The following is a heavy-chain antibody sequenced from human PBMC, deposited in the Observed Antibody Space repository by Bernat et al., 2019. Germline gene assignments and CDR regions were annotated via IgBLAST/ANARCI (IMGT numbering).Heavy chain of an antibody. CDR2: IKQDGSEK. D-gene: IGHD3-22*01. Sequence: DVQLVESGGGFVQPGGSLRLSCAVSGFTFSSHWMSWVRQAPGKGLEWVANIKQDGSEKYSVDSLKGRFTISRDNAKNSLYLQLNSLRVEDTAVYYCARRSHDTTGYWYFDLWGRGTLVTVSS. J-gene: IGHJ2*01. CDR1: GFTFSSHW. CDR3: ARRSHDTTGYWYFDL. V-gene: IGHV3-7*01.